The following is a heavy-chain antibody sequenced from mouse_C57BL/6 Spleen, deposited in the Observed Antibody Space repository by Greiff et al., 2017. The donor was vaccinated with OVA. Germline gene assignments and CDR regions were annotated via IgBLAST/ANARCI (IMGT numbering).Heavy chain of an antibody. CDR2: IRSKSSNYAT. D-gene: IGHD2-12*01. CDR1: GFTFNTYA. V-gene: IGHV10-3*01. J-gene: IGHJ4*01. Sequence: EVQGVESGGGLVQPKGSLKLSCAASGFTFNTYAMHWVRQAPGKGLEWVARIRSKSSNYATYYADSVKDRFTISRDDSQSMLYLQMNNLKTEDTAMYYCVREGAYYSERDAMDYWGQGTSVTVSS. CDR3: VREGAYYSERDAMDY.